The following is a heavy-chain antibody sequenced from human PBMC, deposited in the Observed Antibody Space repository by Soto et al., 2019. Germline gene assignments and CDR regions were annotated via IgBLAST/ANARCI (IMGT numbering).Heavy chain of an antibody. CDR3: ARVGAGGTLGHNYYDYYGMDV. CDR1: GYTFTSYA. D-gene: IGHD6-13*01. J-gene: IGHJ6*02. V-gene: IGHV1-3*01. Sequence: QVQLVQSGAEVKKPGASVKVSCKASGYTFTSYAMHWVRQAPGQRLEWMGWINAGNGNTKYSQKFQGRVTITRDTAESTAYMEMSSLRSYDTAVYYCARVGAGGTLGHNYYDYYGMDVWGQGTTVTVSS. CDR2: INAGNGNT.